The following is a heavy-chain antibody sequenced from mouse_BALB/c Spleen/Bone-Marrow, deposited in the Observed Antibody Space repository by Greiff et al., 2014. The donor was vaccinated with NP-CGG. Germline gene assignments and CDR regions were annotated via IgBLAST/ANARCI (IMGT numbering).Heavy chain of an antibody. CDR3: AKAKFLRRRGLNY. J-gene: IGHJ2*01. CDR1: GFNFKDTY. CDR2: IDPATGNT. V-gene: IGHV14-3*02. D-gene: IGHD1-1*01. Sequence: EVQLQQSGAELVKPGASVKLSCTASGFNFKDTYMHWVKQRPEQGLEWIGRIDPATGNTKYDPKFQGKATITADTSSNTAYLQPSTLTSETTAVYYGAKAKFLRRRGLNYGGQAPPPT.